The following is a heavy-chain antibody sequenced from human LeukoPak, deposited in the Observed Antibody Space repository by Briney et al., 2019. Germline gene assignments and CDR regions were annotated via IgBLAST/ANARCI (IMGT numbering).Heavy chain of an antibody. CDR3: ARGEGGYYYRLGD. Sequence: PGGSLRLSCAASGFTFSSYGMHWVRQAPGKGLEWVAVIWYDGSNKYYADSVKGRFTISRDNSKNTLYLQMNSLRVEDTAVYYCARGEGGYYYRLGDWGQGTLVTVSS. V-gene: IGHV3-33*01. J-gene: IGHJ4*02. CDR1: GFTFSSYG. D-gene: IGHD3-22*01. CDR2: IWYDGSNK.